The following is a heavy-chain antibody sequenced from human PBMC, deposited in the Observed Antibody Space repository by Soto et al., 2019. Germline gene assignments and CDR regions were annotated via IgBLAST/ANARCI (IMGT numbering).Heavy chain of an antibody. V-gene: IGHV3-15*07. CDR1: SVSNAW. CDR3: TTDYGEAFDI. CDR2: IKSKTDGGTT. Sequence: SVSNAWMNWVRPAPGKGLEWVGRIKSKTDGGTTDYAAPVKGRFTISRDDSKNTLYLQMNSLKTEDTAVYYCTTDYGEAFDIWGQGTMVTVSS. D-gene: IGHD4-17*01. J-gene: IGHJ3*02.